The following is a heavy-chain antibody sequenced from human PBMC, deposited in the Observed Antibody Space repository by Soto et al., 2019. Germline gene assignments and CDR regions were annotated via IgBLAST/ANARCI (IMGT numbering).Heavy chain of an antibody. CDR1: GGSFSGHY. V-gene: IGHV4-34*01. CDR2: IYHSGSM. J-gene: IGHJ4*02. D-gene: IGHD2-2*01. CDR3: ARASGYCISTSCPSFDY. Sequence: PSETLSLTYAVYGGSFSGHYWSWIRQPPGKGLEWIGEIYHSGSMNPNPSLKSRVTISVDTSKNQFSLKLSSVTAADTAVYYCARASGYCISTSCPSFDYWGQGTLVTVSS.